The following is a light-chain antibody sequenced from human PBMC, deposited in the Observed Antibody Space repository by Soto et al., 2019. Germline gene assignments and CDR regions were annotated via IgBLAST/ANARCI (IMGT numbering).Light chain of an antibody. J-gene: IGKJ1*01. CDR2: DAS. CDR1: QSISNH. CDR3: QQCYSYYAWT. Sequence: DIQMTQSPSSLSASVEDRVIITCRASQSISNHLNWYQQKPGKAPKLLIYDASSLESGVPSRFSGSGSGTEFTLTISSLQPDDFATYYCQQCYSYYAWTFGQGTKVDIK. V-gene: IGKV1-5*01.